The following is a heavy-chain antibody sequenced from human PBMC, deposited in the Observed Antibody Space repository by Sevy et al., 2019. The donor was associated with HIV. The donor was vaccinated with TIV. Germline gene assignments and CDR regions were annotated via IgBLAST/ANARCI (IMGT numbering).Heavy chain of an antibody. D-gene: IGHD3-22*01. V-gene: IGHV3-7*01. CDR1: GFTFSSYW. CDR2: IKQDGSEK. Sequence: GGSLRLSCAASGFTFSSYWMSWVRQAPGKGLEWVANIKQDGSEKYCVDSVKGRFTISRDNAKNSLYLQMNSLRAEDTAVYYCARTITMIVVVIKATDAFDIWGQGTMVTVSS. CDR3: ARTITMIVVVIKATDAFDI. J-gene: IGHJ3*02.